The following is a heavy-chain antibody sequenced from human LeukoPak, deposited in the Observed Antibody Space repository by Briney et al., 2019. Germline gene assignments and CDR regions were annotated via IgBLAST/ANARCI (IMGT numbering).Heavy chain of an antibody. Sequence: SETLSLTCTVSGGSISSYYWSWIRQPPGKGLEWIGYIYYSGSTNYNPSLKSRVTISVDTSKNQFSLKLSSVTAADTAVYYCAREQHGVYAFDIWGQGTMVTVSS. J-gene: IGHJ3*02. CDR3: AREQHGVYAFDI. CDR2: IYYSGST. D-gene: IGHD4-17*01. V-gene: IGHV4-59*01. CDR1: GGSISSYY.